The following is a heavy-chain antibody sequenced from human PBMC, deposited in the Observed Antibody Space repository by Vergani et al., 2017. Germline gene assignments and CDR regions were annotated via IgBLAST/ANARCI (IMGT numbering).Heavy chain of an antibody. D-gene: IGHD6-13*01. CDR3: ARHIAAAGTRGTYYYYYMDV. Sequence: EVQLVQSGAEVKKPGESLKISCKGSGYSFTSYWIGWVRQMPGKGLEWMGIIYPGDSDTRYSPSFQGQVTISADKSIRTAYLQWSSLKASDTAMYYCARHIAAAGTRGTYYYYYMDVGGKGTTVTVSS. CDR1: GYSFTSYW. CDR2: IYPGDSDT. V-gene: IGHV5-51*01. J-gene: IGHJ6*03.